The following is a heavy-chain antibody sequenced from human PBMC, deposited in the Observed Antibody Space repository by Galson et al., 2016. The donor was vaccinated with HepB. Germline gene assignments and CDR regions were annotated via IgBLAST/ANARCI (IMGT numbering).Heavy chain of an antibody. Sequence: SVKVSCKASGSTFSRYAFSWVRQAPGQELEWLGGIMPIFGTPNYAQQFHGRVTMTADESTRTAYMELTSLRSDDTAVYYCARGIVDLPTSVVLKGGSYFDNWGQGTLVAVSS. D-gene: IGHD2-21*01. CDR1: GSTFSRYA. V-gene: IGHV1-69*13. CDR3: ARGIVDLPTSVVLKGGSYFDN. J-gene: IGHJ4*02. CDR2: IMPIFGTP.